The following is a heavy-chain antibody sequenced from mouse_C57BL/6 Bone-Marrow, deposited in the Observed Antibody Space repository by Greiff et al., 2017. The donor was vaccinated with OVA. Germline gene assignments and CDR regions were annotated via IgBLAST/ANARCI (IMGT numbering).Heavy chain of an antibody. CDR1: GYSITSGYD. D-gene: IGHD1-1*01. V-gene: IGHV3-1*01. Sequence: DVQLQESGPGMVKPSQSLSLTCTVTGYSITSGYDWHWIRHFPGNKLEWMGYISYSGSTNYNPSLKSRISITHDTSKNHFFLKLNSVTTEDTATYYCARDPHYYGSSHWYFDVWGTGTTVTVSS. J-gene: IGHJ1*03. CDR2: ISYSGST. CDR3: ARDPHYYGSSHWYFDV.